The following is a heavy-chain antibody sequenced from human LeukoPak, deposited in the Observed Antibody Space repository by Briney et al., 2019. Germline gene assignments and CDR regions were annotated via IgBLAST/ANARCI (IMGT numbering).Heavy chain of an antibody. J-gene: IGHJ3*01. CDR3: ARVDSGHDYGPL. D-gene: IGHD5-12*01. CDR2: INPNSGDT. CDR1: GYTFTGYY. Sequence: ASVKVSCKASGYTFTGYYMHWVRQASGQGLEWMGRINPNSGDTNYAQKFQGRVTMTRDTSISTAYMELSRLRSDDTAVYYCARVDSGHDYGPLRGQGTMVTVSS. V-gene: IGHV1-2*06.